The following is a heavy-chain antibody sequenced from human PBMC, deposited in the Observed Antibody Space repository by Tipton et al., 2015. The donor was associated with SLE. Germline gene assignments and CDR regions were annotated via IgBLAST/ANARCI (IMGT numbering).Heavy chain of an antibody. Sequence: QVQLVQSGSELKKPGASVKVSCKVSDYTFTSFGISWVRQAPGQGLEWMGWISVYSGTTNYAQNLQGRVTMTTDTSTSTAYMELRSLRSDDTAVYYCARDVRGVVTGNYFAMDVWGEGTTVTVSS. CDR3: ARDVRGVVTGNYFAMDV. D-gene: IGHD3-10*02. CDR1: DYTFTSFG. J-gene: IGHJ6*04. V-gene: IGHV1-18*01. CDR2: ISVYSGTT.